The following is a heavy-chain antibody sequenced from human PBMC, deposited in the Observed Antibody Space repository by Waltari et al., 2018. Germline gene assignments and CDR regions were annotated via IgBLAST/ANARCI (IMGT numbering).Heavy chain of an antibody. CDR1: GFTVSSNY. CDR3: ARDLRDGYSFGAFDI. J-gene: IGHJ3*02. D-gene: IGHD5-18*01. V-gene: IGHV3-53*02. Sequence: EVQLVETGGGLIQPGGSLRLSCAASGFTVSSNYMSWVRQAPGKGLEWVSVIYSGGSTYYADSGKGRFTISRENSKNTLYLQMNSLRDEDTAVYYCARDLRDGYSFGAFDIWGQGTMVTVSS. CDR2: IYSGGST.